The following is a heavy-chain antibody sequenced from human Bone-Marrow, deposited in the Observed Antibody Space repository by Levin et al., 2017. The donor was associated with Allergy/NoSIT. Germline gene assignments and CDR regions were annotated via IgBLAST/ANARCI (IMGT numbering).Heavy chain of an antibody. Sequence: GSLRLSCTVSGASVITSSFYWAWIRQPPGRGLEWIGSIYFTGSSYYNVSLKSRVSISLDTSKSQFSLRVNSVTAADTAVYFCARSEFLFYSDGGDYSPTWYFDLWGRGTLVTVSS. CDR1: GASVITSSFY. CDR2: IYFTGSS. D-gene: IGHD3-22*01. CDR3: ARSEFLFYSDGGDYSPTWYFDL. V-gene: IGHV4-39*01. J-gene: IGHJ2*01.